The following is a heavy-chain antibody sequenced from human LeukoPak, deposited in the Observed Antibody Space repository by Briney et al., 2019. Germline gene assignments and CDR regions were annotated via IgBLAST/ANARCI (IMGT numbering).Heavy chain of an antibody. CDR1: GFTLSNYW. J-gene: IGHJ3*02. CDR2: IKQDGSEK. D-gene: IGHD6-19*01. V-gene: IGHV3-7*01. Sequence: AGGSLRPSCAASGFTLSNYWMSWVRQAPGKGLEWVANIKQDGSEKYVDSVKGRFAISRDNAKNSLYLQMNSLRAEDTAVYYCARYGNGAWLAHYSFDIWGQGTMVTVSS. CDR3: ARYGNGAWLAHYSFDI.